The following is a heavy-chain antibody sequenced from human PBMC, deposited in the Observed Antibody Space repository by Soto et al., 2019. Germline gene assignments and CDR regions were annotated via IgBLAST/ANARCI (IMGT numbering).Heavy chain of an antibody. D-gene: IGHD1-26*01. V-gene: IGHV1-2*02. CDR1: GYTFTGYY. CDR3: ARGWELIHFYFDS. J-gene: IGHJ4*02. Sequence: ASVKVSCKASGYTFTGYYMHWVRQAPGQGLEWMGWINPNSGGTNYAQKFQGRVTMTRDTSISTAYMELSRLRTDDSAVYYCARGWELIHFYFDSWGQGTLVTISS. CDR2: INPNSGGT.